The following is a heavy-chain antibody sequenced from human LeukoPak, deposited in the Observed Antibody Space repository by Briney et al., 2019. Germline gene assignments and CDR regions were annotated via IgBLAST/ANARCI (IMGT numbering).Heavy chain of an antibody. CDR3: ARWGSGYHLAVPARIAFFAY. CDR1: GVTFSSYF. CDR2: IWYDGSNK. J-gene: IGHJ4*02. V-gene: IGHV3-33*01. D-gene: IGHD3-22*01. Sequence: GGSLRLSCAASGVTFSSYFRHWVRQAPGKGLEWVAVIWYDGSNKYYADSVKGPFPLSRDHSKNTLYLPMTTLSGEDTPVYSCARWGSGYHLAVPARIAFFAYWGQGTLVTVPS.